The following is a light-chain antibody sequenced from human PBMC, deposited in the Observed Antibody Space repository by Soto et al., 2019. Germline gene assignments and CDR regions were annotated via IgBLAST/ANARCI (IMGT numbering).Light chain of an antibody. J-gene: IGKJ5*01. V-gene: IGKV3-20*01. CDR2: GAS. Sequence: EIVLTQSPGTLSLSAGERATLSCRASQSVTSTSLAWYQQKPGQAPRLPMYGASSRATGTPDRISGGGSGTDFTLTISRLEPEDFAVYYCQHYVTSSITFGQGTRLEI. CDR3: QHYVTSSIT. CDR1: QSVTSTS.